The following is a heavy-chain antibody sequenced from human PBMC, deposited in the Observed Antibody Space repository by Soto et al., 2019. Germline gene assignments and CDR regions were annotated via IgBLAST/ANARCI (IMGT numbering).Heavy chain of an antibody. D-gene: IGHD3-10*01. J-gene: IGHJ4*02. Sequence: QVQLVQSGAEMKKPGSSVKVSCQSSGGTFNTYAMNWVRQAPGQGPEWMGDISSMFGAANYAPKFQGRVTITADESTGTSYMQLSSLTSEDTALYFCAREVQVHTPAFVYWGQGTPVTVSS. CDR1: GGTFNTYA. CDR2: ISSMFGAA. V-gene: IGHV1-69*19. CDR3: AREVQVHTPAFVY.